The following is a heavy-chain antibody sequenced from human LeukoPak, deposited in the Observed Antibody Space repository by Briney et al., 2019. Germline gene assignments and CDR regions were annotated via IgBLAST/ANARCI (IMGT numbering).Heavy chain of an antibody. Sequence: GGSLRLSCAASGFTFSNACMSWVRQAPGKGLEWVGRIKSKTGGWTTDYEAAVKGRFTISRDDSKNTLYLQMNSLKTEDTAVYYCTTDYAPGYWGQGTLVTVSS. D-gene: IGHD4-17*01. CDR3: TTDYAPGY. CDR1: GFTFSNAC. J-gene: IGHJ4*02. V-gene: IGHV3-15*01. CDR2: IKSKTGGWTT.